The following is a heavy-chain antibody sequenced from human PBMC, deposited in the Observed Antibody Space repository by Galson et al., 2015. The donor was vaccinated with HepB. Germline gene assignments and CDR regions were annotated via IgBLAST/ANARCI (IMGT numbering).Heavy chain of an antibody. Sequence: SLRLSCAASGFTFSSYAMHWVRQAPGKGLEWVAVISYDGSNKYYADSVKGRFTISRDNSKNTLYLQMNSLRAEDTAVYYCAAGVGAINYGMDVWGQGTTVTVSS. CDR3: AAGVGAINYGMDV. CDR1: GFTFSSYA. CDR2: ISYDGSNK. J-gene: IGHJ6*02. V-gene: IGHV3-30-3*01. D-gene: IGHD1-26*01.